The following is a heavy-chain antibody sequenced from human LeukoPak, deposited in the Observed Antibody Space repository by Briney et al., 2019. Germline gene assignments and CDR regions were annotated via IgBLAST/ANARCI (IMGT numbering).Heavy chain of an antibody. V-gene: IGHV3-7*04. CDR3: ARHSAGYTMFFDY. D-gene: IGHD5-24*01. Sequence: PGVSLRLSCAASGFTLSYYWMTWVRRAPGKGLEWVANIMQEGSEKDYVDSVKGRFTISRDNAKNSLYLQMNSLRAEDTAVYYCARHSAGYTMFFDYWGQGTLVTVSS. CDR1: GFTLSYYW. J-gene: IGHJ4*02. CDR2: IMQEGSEK.